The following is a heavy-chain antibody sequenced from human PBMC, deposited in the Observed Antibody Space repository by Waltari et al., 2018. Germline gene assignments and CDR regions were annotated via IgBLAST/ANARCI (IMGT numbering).Heavy chain of an antibody. CDR1: GGSINNYY. CDR2: VYFTGSA. CDR3: ARVYGHYELLASSYSPYYYYYMDV. V-gene: IGHV4-59*01. D-gene: IGHD3-9*01. J-gene: IGHJ6*03. Sequence: QVQLQESGPGPVKSSETLSLTCAVSGGSINNYYWAWIRKPPGKGLEWIASVYFTGSANYSPSLTRRVSVSADTAKNQFSLRLHAVTPADTAVYYCARVYGHYELLASSYSPYYYYYMDVWGKGTAVTVS.